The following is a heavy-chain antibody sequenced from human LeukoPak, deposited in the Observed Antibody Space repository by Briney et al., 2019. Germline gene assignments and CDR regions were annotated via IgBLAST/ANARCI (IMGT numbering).Heavy chain of an antibody. CDR3: AKDPSIAAHTVDY. V-gene: IGHV3-30*18. D-gene: IGHD6-6*01. CDR1: GFTSSSYG. Sequence: GGSLRLSCAASGFTSSSYGMHWVRKAPGKGLEWVAVISYDGSNKYYADSVKGRFTISRDNSKNTLYLQMNSLRAEDTVVYYCAKDPSIAAHTVDYWGQGTLVTVSS. J-gene: IGHJ4*02. CDR2: ISYDGSNK.